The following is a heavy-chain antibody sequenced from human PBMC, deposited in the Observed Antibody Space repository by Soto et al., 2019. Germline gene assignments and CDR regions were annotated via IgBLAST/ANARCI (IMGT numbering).Heavy chain of an antibody. CDR1: GGSISSYY. J-gene: IGHJ6*03. D-gene: IGHD2-15*01. CDR3: ASGYCSGGSCFSIAYYYMDV. Sequence: PSETLCLTCTVSGGSISSYYLSWIRQPPGKGLEWIGYIYYSGSTSYNPSLKSRLTISVDTSKNQFSLRLSSVTATDTAVYYCASGYCSGGSCFSIAYYYMDVWGKGTTVTVSS. V-gene: IGHV4-59*08. CDR2: IYYSGST.